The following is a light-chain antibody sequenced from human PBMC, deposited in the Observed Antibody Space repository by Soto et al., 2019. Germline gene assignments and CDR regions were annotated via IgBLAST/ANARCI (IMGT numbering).Light chain of an antibody. CDR1: SSNIGSNA. J-gene: IGLJ2*01. V-gene: IGLV1-44*01. CDR2: RHN. CDR3: ATWDDSLNGGL. Sequence: QLVLTQPPSASGTPGQRVTISCSGTSSNIGSNAVNWYQQLPGTAPKLLIYRHNQRPSGVPDRFSGSKSGTSASLAISGLQSEDEGDYYCATWDDSLNGGLFGGGTQLTV.